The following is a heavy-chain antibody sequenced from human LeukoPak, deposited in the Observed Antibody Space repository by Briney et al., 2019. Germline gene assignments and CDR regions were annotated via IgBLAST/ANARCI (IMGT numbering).Heavy chain of an antibody. CDR1: GGSISSYY. Sequence: SETLSLTCTVSGGSISSYYWSWIRQPPGKGLEWIGDIYYSGSTNYNPSLKSRVTISVDPSKNQFSLKLSSVTAADTAVYYCARATGPYYYYSMDVWGKGTTVTVSS. CDR2: IYYSGST. V-gene: IGHV4-59*01. J-gene: IGHJ6*03. CDR3: ARATGPYYYYSMDV.